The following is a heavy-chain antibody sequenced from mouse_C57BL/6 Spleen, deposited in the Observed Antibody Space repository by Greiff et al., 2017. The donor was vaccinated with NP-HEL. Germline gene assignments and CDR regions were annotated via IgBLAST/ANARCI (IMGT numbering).Heavy chain of an antibody. Sequence: EVHLVESGGGLVKPGGSLKLSCAASGFTFSSYAMSWVRQTPEKRLEWVATISDGGSYTYYPDNVKGRFTISRDNAKNNLYLQMSHLKSEDTAMYYCARRDYYDSEGFAYWGQGTLVTVSA. V-gene: IGHV5-4*01. CDR3: ARRDYYDSEGFAY. CDR2: ISDGGSYT. D-gene: IGHD2-4*01. CDR1: GFTFSSYA. J-gene: IGHJ3*01.